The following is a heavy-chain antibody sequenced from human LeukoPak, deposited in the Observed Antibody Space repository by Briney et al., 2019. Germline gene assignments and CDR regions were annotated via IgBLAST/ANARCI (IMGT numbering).Heavy chain of an antibody. CDR1: GFTFSNYA. V-gene: IGHV3-23*01. J-gene: IGHJ4*02. Sequence: GGSLRLSCAAFGFTFSNYAVNWVRQAPGKGLECVSTIRVNGDSTFYADSVRGRFSISRDNSKNTLYLQMNSLRVEDTAVYYCARDRSGDYYFDYWGQGTLVTVSS. CDR2: IRVNGDST. D-gene: IGHD4-17*01. CDR3: ARDRSGDYYFDY.